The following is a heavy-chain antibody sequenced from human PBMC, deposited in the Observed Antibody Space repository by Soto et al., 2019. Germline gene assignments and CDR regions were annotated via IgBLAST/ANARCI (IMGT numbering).Heavy chain of an antibody. CDR1: GGSISSYY. CDR2: IYYSGST. Sequence: SETLSLTCTVSGGSISSYYWSWIRQPPGKGLEWIGYIYYSGSTNYNPSLKSRATISLDTSKNQFSLKLSSVTAADTAVYYCARQGPASILNTWFDPWGQGALVTVSS. J-gene: IGHJ5*02. V-gene: IGHV4-59*01. CDR3: ARQGPASILNTWFDP. D-gene: IGHD2-2*01.